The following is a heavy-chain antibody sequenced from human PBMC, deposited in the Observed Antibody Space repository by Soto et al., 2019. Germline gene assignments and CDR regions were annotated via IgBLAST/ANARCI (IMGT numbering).Heavy chain of an antibody. J-gene: IGHJ5*01. CDR2: INSKSGDT. Sequence: ASVKVSCKASGYSFSAHYMHWVRQAPGQGLEWMGWINSKSGDTKYARDFQGRVTMTRDTSINTAYMELRSQTSDDTAIYYCARGTGSSWSDLWGQGTLVTVSS. CDR1: GYSFSAHY. CDR3: ARGTGSSWSDL. D-gene: IGHD3-10*01. V-gene: IGHV1-2*02.